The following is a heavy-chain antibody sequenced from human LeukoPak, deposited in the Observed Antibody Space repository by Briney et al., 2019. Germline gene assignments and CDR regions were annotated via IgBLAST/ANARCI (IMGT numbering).Heavy chain of an antibody. CDR3: ARDITMVRGVIILNYYGMDV. Sequence: GGSLRLSCAASGFTFSDYYMSWIRQAPGKGLEWVSYISSSGSTIYYAASVKGRFTISRDNAKNSLYLQMNSLRAEDTAVYYCARDITMVRGVIILNYYGMDVWGQGTTVTVSS. J-gene: IGHJ6*02. CDR2: ISSSGSTI. V-gene: IGHV3-11*01. D-gene: IGHD3-10*01. CDR1: GFTFSDYY.